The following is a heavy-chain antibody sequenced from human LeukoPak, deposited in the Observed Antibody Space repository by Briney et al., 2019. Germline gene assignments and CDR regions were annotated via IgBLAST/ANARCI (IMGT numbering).Heavy chain of an antibody. V-gene: IGHV3-9*01. Sequence: GGSLRLSCAASGFTFDDYAMHWVRHAPGKGLEWVSGISWNSGTKGCADSVKGRFTISRDNAKNSLYLQMNSLRGEDAALYYCAVLHYYAMDVWGQGTTVTVSS. CDR2: ISWNSGTK. D-gene: IGHD2-8*01. J-gene: IGHJ6*02. CDR1: GFTFDDYA. CDR3: AVLHYYAMDV.